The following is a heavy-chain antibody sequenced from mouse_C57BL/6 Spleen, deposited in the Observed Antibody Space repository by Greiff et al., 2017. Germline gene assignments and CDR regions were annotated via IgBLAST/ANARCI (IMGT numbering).Heavy chain of an antibody. CDR2: INPNNGGT. J-gene: IGHJ2*01. CDR1: GYTFTDYN. Sequence: EVKLQESGPELVKPGASVKLPCKASGYTFTDYNMDWVKQSHGKSLEWIGEINPNNGGTIYNQKFKGKATLTVDKSSSTAYLELRSLTSEDTAVYYCARGVDGPYFDYWGQGTTLTVSS. D-gene: IGHD1-1*02. CDR3: ARGVDGPYFDY. V-gene: IGHV1-18*01.